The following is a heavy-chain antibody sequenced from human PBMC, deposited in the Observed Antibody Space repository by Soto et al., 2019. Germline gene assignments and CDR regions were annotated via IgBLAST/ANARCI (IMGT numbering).Heavy chain of an antibody. D-gene: IGHD2-15*01. J-gene: IGHJ6*03. V-gene: IGHV4-39*01. CDR1: GGSLSSSSYY. Sequence: SETLSLTCTVSGGSLSSSSYYWGWIRQPPGKGLEWIGSIYYSGSTYYNPSLKSRVTISVDTSKNQFSLKLSSVTAADTAVYYCARSLLPLVAAISYYYYYMDVWGKGTTVTVSS. CDR3: ARSLLPLVAAISYYYYYMDV. CDR2: IYYSGST.